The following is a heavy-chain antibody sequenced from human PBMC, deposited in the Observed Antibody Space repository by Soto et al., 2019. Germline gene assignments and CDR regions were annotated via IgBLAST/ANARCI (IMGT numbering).Heavy chain of an antibody. CDR1: GHSVSSNGAT. CDR3: AREIFGVVPFYYYYGMDV. J-gene: IGHJ6*02. D-gene: IGHD3-3*01. Sequence: PSQTLSLNCAISGHSVSSNGATWNRIGQSPSRGLEWLGRTYYRSKWYNDYAVSVKSRITINPDTSKNQFSLQLNSVTPEDTAVYYCAREIFGVVPFYYYYGMDVWGQGTTVTVSS. CDR2: TYYRSKWYN. V-gene: IGHV6-1*01.